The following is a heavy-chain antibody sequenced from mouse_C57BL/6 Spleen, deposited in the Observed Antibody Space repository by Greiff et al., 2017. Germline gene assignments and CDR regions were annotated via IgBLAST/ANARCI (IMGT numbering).Heavy chain of an antibody. Sequence: VQLQQPGAELVKPGASVKVSCKASGYTFTSYWMHWVKQRPGQGLEWIGRIHPSDSDTNYNQKFKGKATLTVDQSSSTTYMQLSSLTSEASAVYYCAIGSNYVRGAMDYWGQGTSVTVSS. CDR3: AIGSNYVRGAMDY. CDR2: IHPSDSDT. D-gene: IGHD2-5*01. J-gene: IGHJ4*01. V-gene: IGHV1-74*01. CDR1: GYTFTSYW.